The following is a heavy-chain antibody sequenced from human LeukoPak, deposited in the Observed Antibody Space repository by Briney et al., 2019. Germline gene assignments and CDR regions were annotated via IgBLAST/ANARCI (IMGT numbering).Heavy chain of an antibody. V-gene: IGHV3-21*01. CDR3: ARDQRGTTVVTPKVGFDY. D-gene: IGHD4-23*01. J-gene: IGHJ4*02. Sequence: GGSLRLSCAASGFTFSSYSMNWVRQAPGKGLEWVSSISSSSSYIYYADSVKGRFTISRDNAKNSLYLQMNSLGAEDTAVYYCARDQRGTTVVTPKVGFDYWGQGTLVTVSS. CDR1: GFTFSSYS. CDR2: ISSSSSYI.